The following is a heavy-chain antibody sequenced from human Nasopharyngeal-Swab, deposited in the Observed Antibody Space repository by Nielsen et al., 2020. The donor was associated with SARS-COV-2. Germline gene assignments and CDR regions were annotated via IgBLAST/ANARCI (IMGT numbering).Heavy chain of an antibody. CDR3: ANLIFGDAFDI. V-gene: IGHV3-30*18. CDR2: ISYDGSNK. Sequence: GESLKISCAASGFTFSSYGMHWVRQAPGKGLEWVAVISYDGSNKYYADSVKGRFTNSRDTSKNTLYLQMNSLRAEDTAVYYCANLIFGDAFDIWGQGTMVTVSS. CDR1: GFTFSSYG. D-gene: IGHD3-3*01. J-gene: IGHJ3*02.